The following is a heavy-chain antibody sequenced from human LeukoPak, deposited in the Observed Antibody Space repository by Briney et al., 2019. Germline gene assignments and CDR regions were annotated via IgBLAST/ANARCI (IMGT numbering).Heavy chain of an antibody. CDR1: GYTFTNYG. V-gene: IGHV1-2*02. J-gene: IGHJ6*02. Sequence: VASLKVSCKASGYTFTNYGVSWVRQAPGQGLEWMGWINPNSGGTNYAQKFQGRVTMTRDTSISTAYMELSRLRSDDTAVYYCARGGTVTTYYCYYGMDVWGQGTTVTVSS. D-gene: IGHD4-11*01. CDR2: INPNSGGT. CDR3: ARGGTVTTYYCYYGMDV.